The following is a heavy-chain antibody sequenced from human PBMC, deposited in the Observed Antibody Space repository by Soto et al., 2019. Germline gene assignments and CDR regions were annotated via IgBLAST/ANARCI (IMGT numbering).Heavy chain of an antibody. D-gene: IGHD4-17*01. V-gene: IGHV3-21*01. Sequence: GGSLRLSCAASGFTFSSYSMNWVRQAPGKGLEWVSSISSSSSYIYYADSVKGRFTISRDNAKNSLYLQMNSLRAEDTAVYYCARDLTFYIRDSDGLGYWGQGTLVTVSS. J-gene: IGHJ4*02. CDR3: ARDLTFYIRDSDGLGY. CDR1: GFTFSSYS. CDR2: ISSSSSYI.